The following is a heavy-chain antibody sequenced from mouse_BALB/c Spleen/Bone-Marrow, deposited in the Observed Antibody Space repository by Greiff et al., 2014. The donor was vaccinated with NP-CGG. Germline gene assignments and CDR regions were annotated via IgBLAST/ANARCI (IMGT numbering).Heavy chain of an antibody. V-gene: IGHV1S56*01. CDR2: IYSGNVNT. D-gene: IGHD4-1*01. J-gene: IGHJ2*01. CDR1: GYTFTSYY. CDR3: AREANWNFDY. Sequence: VMLVESGPELVKPGASVRISCKAAGYTFTSYYIHWVKQRPGQGLEWIGWIYSGNVNTKYNEKFKGKATLTADKSSSTAYFLLSSLTSEDSAVYFCAREANWNFDYWGQGTTLTVSS.